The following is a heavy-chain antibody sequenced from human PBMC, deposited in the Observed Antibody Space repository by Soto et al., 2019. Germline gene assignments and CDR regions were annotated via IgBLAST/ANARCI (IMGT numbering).Heavy chain of an antibody. CDR3: ARHGNPNCSGGSCSPNMNYYGVDV. CDR1: GGSISSYY. J-gene: IGHJ6*02. V-gene: IGHV4-59*08. CDR2: ISFNGGT. Sequence: PSETLSLTCTVSGGSISSYYWSWIRQSPGKGLEWIGYISFNGGTHYNPSLKSRLTISVDTSKNQFSLKLTSVTAADTALYYCARHGNPNCSGGSCSPNMNYYGVDVWGQGTTVTVSS. D-gene: IGHD2-15*01.